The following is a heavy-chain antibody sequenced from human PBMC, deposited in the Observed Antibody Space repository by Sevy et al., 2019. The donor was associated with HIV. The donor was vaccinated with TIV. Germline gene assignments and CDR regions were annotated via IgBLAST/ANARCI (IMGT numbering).Heavy chain of an antibody. CDR1: GFNFNNYA. CDR3: ANTPFMDFWNDYYSFYFDF. CDR2: ISFSGSKT. V-gene: IGHV3-23*01. J-gene: IGHJ4*02. Sequence: GGSLRLSCAAAGFNFNNYAMTWVRQAPGKGLEWVSGISFSGSKTYYAESVKGRVSISRDPSKNTLYLQMNNVRVEDTAVYFCANTPFMDFWNDYYSFYFDFWGQGTLVTVSS. D-gene: IGHD3-3*01.